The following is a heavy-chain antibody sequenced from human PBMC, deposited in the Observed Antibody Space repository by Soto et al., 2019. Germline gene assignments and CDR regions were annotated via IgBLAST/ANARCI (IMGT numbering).Heavy chain of an antibody. V-gene: IGHV3-11*06. D-gene: IGHD2-2*01. CDR1: GFTFSDYY. J-gene: IGHJ4*02. CDR2: ISSSSSYT. CDR3: ARDSGAVVPAAQFDY. Sequence: GGSLRLSCAASGFTFSDYYMSWIRQAPGKGLEWVSYISSSSSYTNYADSVKGRFTISRDNAKNSLYLQMNSLRAEDTAVYYCARDSGAVVPAAQFDYWGQGTLVTVSS.